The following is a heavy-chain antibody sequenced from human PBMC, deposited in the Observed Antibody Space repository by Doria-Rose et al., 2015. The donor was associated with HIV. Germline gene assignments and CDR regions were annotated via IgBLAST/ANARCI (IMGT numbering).Heavy chain of an antibody. CDR3: ARIKSCRWYHKYYFDF. V-gene: IGHV2-26*01. J-gene: IGHJ4*02. CDR2: MFSDDER. Sequence: QVTLKESGPVLVKPTETLTLTCTVSGVSLSSPGMGVSWIRQPPGKALEWLANMFSDDERSYKTSLKSRLTISRGTSKSQVVLTMTDMDPVDTATYYCARIKSCRWYHKYYFDFWGQGTLVIVSA. CDR1: GVSLSSPGMG. D-gene: IGHD6-13*01.